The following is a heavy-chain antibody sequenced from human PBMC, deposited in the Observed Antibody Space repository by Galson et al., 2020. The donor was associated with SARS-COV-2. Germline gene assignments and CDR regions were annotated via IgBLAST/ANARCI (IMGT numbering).Heavy chain of an antibody. V-gene: IGHV3-13*01. CDR2: IGTAGDT. J-gene: IGHJ6*03. CDR3: ARGTVDTAMVNWKYYYYYYMDV. Sequence: GESLKISCAASGFTFSSYDMHWVRQATGKGLEWVSAIGTAGDTYYPGSVKGRFTISRENAKNSLYLQMNSLRAGDTAVYYCARGTVDTAMVNWKYYYYYYMDVWGKGTTVTVSS. CDR1: GFTFSSYD. D-gene: IGHD5-18*01.